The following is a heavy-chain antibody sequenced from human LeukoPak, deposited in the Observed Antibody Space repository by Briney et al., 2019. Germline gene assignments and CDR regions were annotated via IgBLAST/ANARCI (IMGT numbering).Heavy chain of an antibody. CDR3: ARNPPTIFGHFDL. J-gene: IGHJ2*01. CDR2: VYSSGST. Sequence: SETLSLTCTVSGDSISTTNYYWSWIRQPAGKGLEWIGRVYSSGSTNYNPSLNSRVTISLDTSKNQFSLKMTSVTAADTAVYYCARNPPTIFGHFDLWGRGTLATVSS. CDR1: GDSISTTNYY. V-gene: IGHV4-61*02. D-gene: IGHD3-9*01.